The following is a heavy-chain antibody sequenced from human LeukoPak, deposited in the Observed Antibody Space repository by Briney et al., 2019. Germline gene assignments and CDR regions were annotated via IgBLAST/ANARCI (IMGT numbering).Heavy chain of an antibody. J-gene: IGHJ4*02. CDR1: GGSISSYY. CDR3: ARVTGYMIEDYFDY. CDR2: IYYSGST. Sequence: SENLSLTCTVSGGSISSYYWSWIRQPPGKGLEWIGYIYYSGSTNYNPSLKSRVTISVETSKNQFSLKLSSVTAADTAVYYCARVTGYMIEDYFDYWGQGTLVTVSS. D-gene: IGHD3-22*01. V-gene: IGHV4-59*01.